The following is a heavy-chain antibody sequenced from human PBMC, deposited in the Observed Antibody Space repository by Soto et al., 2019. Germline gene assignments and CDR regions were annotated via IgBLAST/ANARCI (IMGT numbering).Heavy chain of an antibody. CDR1: GFSLSTSRVG. Sequence: QITLKESGPTLVKPTQTLTLTCTFSGFSLSTSRVGVGWIRQPPGKALEWLALIYWDDDKRYSPSLKTSITITKDTSKNQVVLTMTNMDPVDTATYYCEHYRIFGDYMYYLDSWCQGTLVTVFS. D-gene: IGHD4-17*01. J-gene: IGHJ4*02. CDR3: EHYRIFGDYMYYLDS. V-gene: IGHV2-5*02. CDR2: IYWDDDK.